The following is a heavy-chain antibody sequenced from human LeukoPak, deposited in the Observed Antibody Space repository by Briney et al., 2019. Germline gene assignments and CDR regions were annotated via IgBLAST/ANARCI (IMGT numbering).Heavy chain of an antibody. CDR3: ALYSSGLFDP. CDR2: INPNSGGT. V-gene: IGHV1-2*02. CDR1: GFTFTVYY. J-gene: IGHJ5*02. D-gene: IGHD6-19*01. Sequence: ASVKVSCKASGFTFTVYYIHWVRQAPGQGLEYVGWINPNSGGTNYAQKFQGRVTMTRDTSITTAYMEVTSLTSDDTAVYYCALYSSGLFDPWGQGTLVTVSS.